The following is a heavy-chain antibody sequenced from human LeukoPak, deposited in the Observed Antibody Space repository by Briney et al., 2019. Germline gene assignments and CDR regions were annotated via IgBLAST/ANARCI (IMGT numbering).Heavy chain of an antibody. J-gene: IGHJ4*02. CDR1: GFSFSRYW. D-gene: IGHD3-10*01. CDR3: ARDYRRAYGSGSYYSDFDY. CDR2: IKPDGSEK. V-gene: IGHV3-7*01. Sequence: GESLRLSCEASGFSFSRYWMSWVRQAPVRGLEWVANIKPDGSEKYYVDSVKGRFTISRDNAKNSLYLQMNSLRAEDTAVYYCARDYRRAYGSGSYYSDFDYWGQGTLVTVSS.